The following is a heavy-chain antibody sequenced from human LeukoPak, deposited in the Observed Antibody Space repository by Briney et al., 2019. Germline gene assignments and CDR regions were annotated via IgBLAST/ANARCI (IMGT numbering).Heavy chain of an antibody. CDR3: ARVPDAMLGYFDY. D-gene: IGHD2-2*01. J-gene: IGHJ4*02. CDR2: IYSGGST. V-gene: IGHV3-53*01. Sequence: GGSLRLSCAASGFTVISNYMSWVRQAPGKGLEWVSGIYSGGSTYYADSVKGRFTISRDNSKNTLYLQMNSLRAEDTALYYCARVPDAMLGYFDYCGQGTLVTVSS. CDR1: GFTVISNY.